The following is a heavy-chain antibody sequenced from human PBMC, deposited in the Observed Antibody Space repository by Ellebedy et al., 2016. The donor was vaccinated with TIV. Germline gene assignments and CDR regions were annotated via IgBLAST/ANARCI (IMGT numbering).Heavy chain of an antibody. Sequence: PGGSLRLSCAASGFTFSTFGMHWVRQAPGKGLEWVSIIWDHGRKTYYADSVKGRFTISRDNSKNTLYLQMNSLRTEDTAVYYCARDDDNGDNAFDIWGQGTMVTVSS. D-gene: IGHD3-16*01. J-gene: IGHJ3*02. CDR2: IWDHGRKT. CDR3: ARDDDNGDNAFDI. V-gene: IGHV3-33*01. CDR1: GFTFSTFG.